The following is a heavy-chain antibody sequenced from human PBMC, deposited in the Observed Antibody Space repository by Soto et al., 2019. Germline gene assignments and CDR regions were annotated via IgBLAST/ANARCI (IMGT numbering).Heavy chain of an antibody. CDR3: AKADTAMVTGFDY. CDR2: IAYDGINT. CDR1: GFNFGTYA. J-gene: IGHJ4*02. Sequence: LRLSCVASGFNFGTYAIHWIRQAPGKGLQWVALIAYDGINTYYADSVKGRFTISRDNSKNTLYLQMNSLRAEDTAVYYCAKADTAMVTGFDYWGQGTLVTAPQ. D-gene: IGHD5-18*01. V-gene: IGHV3-30-3*01.